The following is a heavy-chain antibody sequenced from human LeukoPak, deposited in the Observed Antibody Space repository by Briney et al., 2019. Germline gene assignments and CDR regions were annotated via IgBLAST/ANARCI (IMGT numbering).Heavy chain of an antibody. D-gene: IGHD3-22*01. CDR2: IYPGDSDT. V-gene: IGHV5-51*01. J-gene: IGHJ4*02. Sequence: GASLQISCKSFGSSLTGYWIGWVRQRPGKGLEWMGIIYPGDSDTRYSPSFQGQVTISADKSISTVYLQWSSLKFSDNAMYYCARVAYYESSGYYILDYWGQGTLVTVSS. CDR1: GSSLTGYW. CDR3: ARVAYYESSGYYILDY.